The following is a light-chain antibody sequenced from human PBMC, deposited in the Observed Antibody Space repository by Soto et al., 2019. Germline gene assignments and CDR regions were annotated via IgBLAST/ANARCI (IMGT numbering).Light chain of an antibody. Sequence: EIVLTQSPDTLSLSPGERATLSCRASQSVSSYLXWYQQKPGQALRLLIXXTXXRATGIPARXSXXXXGTDXXXXXXXXXPXDXAVYYCVQRSTWPWTVGQGSKVEI. J-gene: IGKJ1*01. CDR1: QSVSSY. CDR3: VQRSTWPWT. V-gene: IGKV3-11*01. CDR2: XTX.